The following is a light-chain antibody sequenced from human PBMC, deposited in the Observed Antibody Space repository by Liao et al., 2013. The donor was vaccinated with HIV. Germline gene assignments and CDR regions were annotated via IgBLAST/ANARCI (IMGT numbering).Light chain of an antibody. J-gene: IGLJ3*02. V-gene: IGLV3-1*01. Sequence: SYELTQPPSVSVSPGQTASITCSGDELGDKNACWYQQKSGQSPVLVIFEDNKRPSGIPERFSGSNSGHTATLTISGTQAMDEADYYCQAWDSTTEWVFGGGTKLTVL. CDR1: ELGDKN. CDR3: QAWDSTTEWV. CDR2: EDN.